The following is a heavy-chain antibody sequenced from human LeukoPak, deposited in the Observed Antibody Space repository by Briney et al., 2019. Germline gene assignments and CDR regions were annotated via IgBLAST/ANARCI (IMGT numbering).Heavy chain of an antibody. CDR3: ARGTAAFDW. CDR1: GDSISSATSY. D-gene: IGHD2-2*01. Sequence: SETLSLTCTVSGDSISSATSYWVWIPPPPGLVLEWIGSIYSSGITYFNPSLKSRVTISVDTSNNQFSLNLTSVIAADTAVYYCARGTAAFDWWGQGSLDSVSS. V-gene: IGHV4-39*07. J-gene: IGHJ4*02. CDR2: IYSSGIT.